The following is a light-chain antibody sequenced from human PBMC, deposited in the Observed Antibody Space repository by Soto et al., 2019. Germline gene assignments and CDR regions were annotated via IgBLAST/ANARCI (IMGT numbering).Light chain of an antibody. CDR3: QQYNNWPGT. J-gene: IGKJ1*01. CDR2: GAF. CDR1: QGVNSN. Sequence: IMITQSPAPPSVSPGGRATLSCRASQGVNSNLAWYQQKFGQAPRLLIYGAFARAANIPARFSGSGSGTEFTLTISSLQSEDLAVYYCQQYNNWPGTFGQGTKVDIK. V-gene: IGKV3-15*01.